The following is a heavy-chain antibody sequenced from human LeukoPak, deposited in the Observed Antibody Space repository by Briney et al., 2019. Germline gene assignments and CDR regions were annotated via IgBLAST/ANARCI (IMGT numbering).Heavy chain of an antibody. J-gene: IGHJ3*02. V-gene: IGHV5-10-1*01. CDR2: IDPSDSYT. Sequence: GEALQISCKGSGYNFTDYWISGGRQRPGKGLEWMGRIDPSDSYTSYKKACQGHVAISVDKSISTAYLQWSSLKASDTAMYFCARMTNNYDSGTYQSDAFDIWGQGTMVTVSP. D-gene: IGHD3-10*01. CDR3: ARMTNNYDSGTYQSDAFDI. CDR1: GYNFTDYW.